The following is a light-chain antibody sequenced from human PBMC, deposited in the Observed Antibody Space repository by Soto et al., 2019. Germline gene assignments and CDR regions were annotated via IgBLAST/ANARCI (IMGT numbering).Light chain of an antibody. J-gene: IGLJ1*01. CDR2: SSN. Sequence: QSVLTQAHSASGTPGQRVTISCSGSSSNIGANSVQWFQQLPGTAPKVLIYSSNHRPSGVPERFSGSKSGTSASLAISELQSDDEADYYCAAWDDSLNGHVFGTGTKVTVL. CDR3: AAWDDSLNGHV. V-gene: IGLV1-44*01. CDR1: SSNIGANS.